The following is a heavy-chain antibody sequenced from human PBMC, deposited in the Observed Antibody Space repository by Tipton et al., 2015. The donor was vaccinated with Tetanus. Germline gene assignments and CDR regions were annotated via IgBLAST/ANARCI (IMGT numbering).Heavy chain of an antibody. Sequence: TLSLTCTVSGVSLTDYYWTWIRQPPGKGLEWIGEINHSGSAKYIPSLKSRATISVDTSKNQFSLNLSSVTAADTAVYYCARDQGGGRVVRLNWLDPWGQGTLVTVSS. J-gene: IGHJ5*02. V-gene: IGHV4-34*01. CDR2: INHSGSA. CDR3: ARDQGGGRVVRLNWLDP. CDR1: GVSLTDYY. D-gene: IGHD6-6*01.